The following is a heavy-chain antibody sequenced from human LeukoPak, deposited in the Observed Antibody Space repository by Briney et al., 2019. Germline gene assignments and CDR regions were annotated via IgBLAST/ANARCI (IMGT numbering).Heavy chain of an antibody. V-gene: IGHV4-59*12. CDR3: ARVYGYNYWYFDL. J-gene: IGHJ2*01. CDR2: IYYSGNT. D-gene: IGHD5-24*01. Sequence: PSETLSLTSTVSGGSITSYYCTSIRQPPGQELECIGYIYYSGNTKYNPSLKTRVTISGDTSKNHFSLKLSSVTAADTAVYYCARVYGYNYWYFDLWGRGTLVTVSS. CDR1: GGSITSYY.